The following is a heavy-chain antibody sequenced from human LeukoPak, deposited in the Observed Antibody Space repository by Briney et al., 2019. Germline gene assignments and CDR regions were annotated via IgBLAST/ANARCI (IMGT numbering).Heavy chain of an antibody. V-gene: IGHV3-48*03. CDR1: GFTFSNYG. D-gene: IGHD3-22*01. CDR2: INSGGFTI. CDR3: AREAITMGTVAINEDYFDY. J-gene: IGHJ4*02. Sequence: PGGSLRLSCGASGFTFSNYGMNWVRQAPGKGLEWVSYINSGGFTIYYADSVKGRFTISRDNAKNSLYLQMNSLRVEDTAVYYCAREAITMGTVAINEDYFDYWGQGTLVTVSS.